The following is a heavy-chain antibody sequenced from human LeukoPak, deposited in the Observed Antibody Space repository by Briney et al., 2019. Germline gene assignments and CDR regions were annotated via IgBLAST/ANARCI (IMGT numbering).Heavy chain of an antibody. CDR2: IYYSGST. V-gene: IGHV4-59*01. CDR1: GGSISSYY. Sequence: SETLSLTCTVSGGSISSYYWSWIRQPPGKGLEWIGYIYYSGSTNYNPSLKSRVTISVDTSKNQFSLKLSSVTAADTAVYYCARRAPYYGLDYWGQGTLVTVSS. D-gene: IGHD3-22*01. J-gene: IGHJ4*02. CDR3: ARRAPYYGLDY.